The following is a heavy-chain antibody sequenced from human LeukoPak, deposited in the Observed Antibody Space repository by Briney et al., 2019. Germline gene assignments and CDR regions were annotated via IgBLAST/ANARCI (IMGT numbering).Heavy chain of an antibody. J-gene: IGHJ4*02. CDR2: IKSKTDGGTT. CDR1: GFTFSKAW. D-gene: IGHD2/OR15-2a*01. CDR3: TTVAYNSLFF. V-gene: IGHV3-15*01. Sequence: GGSLRLSCAASGFTFSKAWMTWVRQAPGKGLEWVGRIKSKTDGGTTDYAAPVKGRFTISTDGSKNTLYLQMNSLKTEDAAVYYCTTVAYNSLFFRGQGTLVTVSS.